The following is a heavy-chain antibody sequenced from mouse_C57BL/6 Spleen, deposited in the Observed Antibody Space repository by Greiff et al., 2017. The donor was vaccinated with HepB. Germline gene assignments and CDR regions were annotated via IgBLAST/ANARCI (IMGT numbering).Heavy chain of an antibody. CDR3: ASGELRFDY. V-gene: IGHV3-8*01. J-gene: IGHJ2*01. Sequence: EVKLMESGPGLAKPSQTLSLTCSVTGYSITSDYWNWIRKLPGNKLEYMGYISYSGSTYYNQSLKSRISITRDTSKNQYYLQLNSVTTEDTATYYCASGELRFDYWGQGTTLTVSS. CDR2: ISYSGST. CDR1: GYSITSDY. D-gene: IGHD2-4*01.